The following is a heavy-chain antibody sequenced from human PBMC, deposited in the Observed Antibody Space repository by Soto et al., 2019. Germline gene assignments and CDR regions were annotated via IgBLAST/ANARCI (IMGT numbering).Heavy chain of an antibody. CDR2: IYYSGST. J-gene: IGHJ4*02. CDR3: ARVRSGWWYFDC. V-gene: IGHV4-59*01. Sequence: QVQLQESGPGLVKPSETLSLTCTVSGGSISSYYWSWIRQPPGKGLEWIGYIYYSGSTHYNPSLKSRGPITVNTSKYQLSLKLTSVTAADTAVYSGARVRSGWWYFDCWGQGTLVTAPS. CDR1: GGSISSYY. D-gene: IGHD6-19*01.